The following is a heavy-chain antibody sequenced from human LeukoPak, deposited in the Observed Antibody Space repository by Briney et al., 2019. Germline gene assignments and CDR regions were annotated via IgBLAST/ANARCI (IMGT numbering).Heavy chain of an antibody. CDR2: INSNIADT. Sequence: ASVKVSCKTSGYSFIDYYIHWVRQAPGQGLEWMGWINSNIADTNYAQNFQGRVTMTRDTSISTAYMKLSRLRSDDTALYYCARIGISARGTNFHHWGQGTLVTVSS. CDR3: ARIGISARGTNFHH. V-gene: IGHV1-2*02. D-gene: IGHD6-13*01. CDR1: GYSFIDYY. J-gene: IGHJ1*01.